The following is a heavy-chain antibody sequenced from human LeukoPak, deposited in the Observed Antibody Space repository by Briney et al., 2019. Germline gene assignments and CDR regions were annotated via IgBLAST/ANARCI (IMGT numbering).Heavy chain of an antibody. J-gene: IGHJ4*02. Sequence: SETLSLTCTVSGGSISNNNYSWGWIRQPPGKGLEWVGSIAYSGSTYYNPSLKSRVTISVDTSKNQFSLKLSSVTAADTAVYYCARTKIRSRGFDYWGQGTLATVSS. CDR1: GGSISNNNYS. D-gene: IGHD3-10*01. CDR3: ARTKIRSRGFDY. V-gene: IGHV4-39*01. CDR2: IAYSGST.